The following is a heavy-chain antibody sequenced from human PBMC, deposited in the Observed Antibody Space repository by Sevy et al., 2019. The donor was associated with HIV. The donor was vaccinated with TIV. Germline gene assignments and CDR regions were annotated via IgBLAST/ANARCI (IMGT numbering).Heavy chain of an antibody. CDR2: IRTKAYGGTT. J-gene: IGHJ4*02. V-gene: IGHV3-49*03. CDR3: TRGRYTYVPFDY. D-gene: IGHD3-10*02. Sequence: GGSMRLSCTASGFTFGDYAMNWFRQAPGKGLEWVGFIRTKAYGGTTEYAASVKGRFTISRDDSKSIAYLQMNSLKTEDTDVYYCTRGRYTYVPFDYWGQGTLVTVSS. CDR1: GFTFGDYA.